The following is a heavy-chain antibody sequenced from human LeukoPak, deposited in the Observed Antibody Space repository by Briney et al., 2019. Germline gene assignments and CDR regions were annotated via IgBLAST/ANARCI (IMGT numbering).Heavy chain of an antibody. J-gene: IGHJ4*02. CDR3: ARNTFHYDYVWGSYRPFDY. Sequence: PGGSLRLSCAASGFTFSSYWMSWVRQAPGKGLEWVANIKQDGSEKYYVDSVKGRFTISRDNAKNSLYLQMNSLRAEDTAVYYCARNTFHYDYVWGSYRPFDYWGQGTLVAVSS. D-gene: IGHD3-16*02. CDR1: GFTFSSYW. CDR2: IKQDGSEK. V-gene: IGHV3-7*01.